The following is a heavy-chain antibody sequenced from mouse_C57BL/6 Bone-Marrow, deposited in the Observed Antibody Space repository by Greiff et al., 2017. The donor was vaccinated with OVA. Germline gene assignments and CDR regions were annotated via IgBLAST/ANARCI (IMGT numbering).Heavy chain of an antibody. Sequence: VKLQQPGAELVKPGASVKLSCKASGYTFTSYWMHWVKQRPGQGLEWIGMIHPNSGSTNYNEKFKSKATLTVDKSSSTAYMQLSSLTSEDSAVYYCARPGTDYFDYWGQGTTLTVSS. CDR3: ARPGTDYFDY. D-gene: IGHD4-1*01. CDR1: GYTFTSYW. CDR2: IHPNSGST. J-gene: IGHJ2*01. V-gene: IGHV1-64*01.